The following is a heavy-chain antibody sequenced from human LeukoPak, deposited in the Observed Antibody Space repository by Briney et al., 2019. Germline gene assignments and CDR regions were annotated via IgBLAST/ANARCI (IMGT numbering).Heavy chain of an antibody. CDR1: GYSFTSYA. J-gene: IGHJ6*02. V-gene: IGHV7-4-1*02. CDR3: ARRYYDFLSDLYGMDV. CDR2: INTNTGNP. Sequence: GASVKVSCKSSGYSFTSYAMNWVRQAPGQGLEWMGWINTNTGNPTYAQGFTGRFVFSLDTSVSTAYLQISSLKAEDTAMYYCARRYYDFLSDLYGMDVWGQGTTVTVSS. D-gene: IGHD3-3*01.